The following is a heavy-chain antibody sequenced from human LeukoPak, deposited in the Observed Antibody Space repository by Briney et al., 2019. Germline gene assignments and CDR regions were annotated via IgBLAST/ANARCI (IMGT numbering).Heavy chain of an antibody. Sequence: GTSVKVSCKASGFTFTSSAMQWVRQARGQRLGWIGWIVVGSGNTNYAQKFQERVTITRDMSTSTAYMELSSLRSEDTAVYYCAAASYLGYFDWLSETFDYWGQGTLVTVSS. CDR1: GFTFTSSA. D-gene: IGHD3-9*01. CDR3: AAASYLGYFDWLSETFDY. J-gene: IGHJ4*02. V-gene: IGHV1-58*02. CDR2: IVVGSGNT.